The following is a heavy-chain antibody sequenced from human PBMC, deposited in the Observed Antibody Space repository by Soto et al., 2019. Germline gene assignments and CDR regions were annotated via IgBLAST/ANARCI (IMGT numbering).Heavy chain of an antibody. Sequence: ASVKVSCKASGYTFTGYYMHWVRQAPGQGLEWMGWINPNSGGTNYAQKFQGRVTMTRDTSISTAYMELSRLRSDDTAVYYRAREALQSNYSDTSGYYADFYYWGQGSLVTVSS. CDR1: GYTFTGYY. D-gene: IGHD3-22*01. CDR2: INPNSGGT. V-gene: IGHV1-2*02. J-gene: IGHJ4*02. CDR3: AREALQSNYSDTSGYYADFYY.